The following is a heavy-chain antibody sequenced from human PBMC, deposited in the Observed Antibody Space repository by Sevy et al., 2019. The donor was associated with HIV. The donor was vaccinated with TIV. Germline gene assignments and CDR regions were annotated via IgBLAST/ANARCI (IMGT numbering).Heavy chain of an antibody. J-gene: IGHJ4*02. CDR1: GYTLRQLS. CDR2: FDPEDDET. Sequence: ASVKVSCKVSGYTLRQLSMHWVRLAPGKGLEWMGSFDPEDDETIYAQKFQDRVTMTEDTSTNTAYMELSSLRSEDTAVYYCATTKDYYESSGDPFDYWGQGTLVTVSS. V-gene: IGHV1-24*01. CDR3: ATTKDYYESSGDPFDY. D-gene: IGHD3-22*01.